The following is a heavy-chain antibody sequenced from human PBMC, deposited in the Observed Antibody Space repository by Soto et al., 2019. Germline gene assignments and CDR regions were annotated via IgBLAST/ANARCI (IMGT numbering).Heavy chain of an antibody. CDR2: IYYSGST. V-gene: IGHV4-39*01. CDR3: ARANHDFWSGANWYFDL. Sequence: SETLSLTCPVSGCSISSSIYYWGWIRQPPGKGLEWIGSIYYSGSTYYNPSLKSRVTISVDTSKNQFSLKLSSVTDADTAVYYCARANHDFWSGANWYFDLWGRGTLVTVSS. J-gene: IGHJ2*01. D-gene: IGHD3-3*01. CDR1: GCSISSSIYY.